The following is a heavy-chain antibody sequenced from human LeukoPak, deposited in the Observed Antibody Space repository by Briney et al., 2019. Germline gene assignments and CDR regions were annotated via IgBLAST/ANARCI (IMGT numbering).Heavy chain of an antibody. J-gene: IGHJ5*02. Sequence: GGSLRLSCAASGFTFSSYWMSWVRQAPGKGLEWVANIKQDGSEKYCVDSVKGRFTISRDNAKNSLYLQMNSLRAEDTAVYYCARPSPHYDFWSEDWFDPWGQGTLVTVSS. CDR2: IKQDGSEK. CDR3: ARPSPHYDFWSEDWFDP. D-gene: IGHD3-3*01. CDR1: GFTFSSYW. V-gene: IGHV3-7*01.